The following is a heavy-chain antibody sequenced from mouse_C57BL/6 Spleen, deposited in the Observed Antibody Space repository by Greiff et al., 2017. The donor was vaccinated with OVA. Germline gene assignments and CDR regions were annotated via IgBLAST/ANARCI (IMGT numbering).Heavy chain of an antibody. Sequence: VQLQQSGAELVRPGASVTLSCKASGYTFTDYEMHWVKQTPVHGLEWIGAIDPETGGTAYNQKFKGKAILTADKSSSTAYMELRSLTSEDSAVYYCTRGDYYGSSGYFDYWGQGTTLTVSS. CDR1: GYTFTDYE. CDR3: TRGDYYGSSGYFDY. CDR2: IDPETGGT. J-gene: IGHJ2*01. D-gene: IGHD1-1*01. V-gene: IGHV1-15*01.